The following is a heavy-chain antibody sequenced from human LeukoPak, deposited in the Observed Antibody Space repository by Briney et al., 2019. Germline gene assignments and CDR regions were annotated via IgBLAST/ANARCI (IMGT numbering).Heavy chain of an antibody. Sequence: GASVKVSCKASGYTFTSYYMHWVRQAPGQGLEWMGIINPSGGSTSYAQKLQGRVTMTRDTSTSTVYMELSSLRSEDTAVYYCARDRDNYYDSSGFNYFDYWGQGTLVTVSS. CDR2: INPSGGST. J-gene: IGHJ4*02. D-gene: IGHD3-22*01. CDR3: ARDRDNYYDSSGFNYFDY. V-gene: IGHV1-46*01. CDR1: GYTFTSYY.